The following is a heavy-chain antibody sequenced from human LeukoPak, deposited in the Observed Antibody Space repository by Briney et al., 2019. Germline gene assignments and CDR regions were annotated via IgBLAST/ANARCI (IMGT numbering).Heavy chain of an antibody. Sequence: GGSLRLSCAASGFTLNSYAMSWVRQAPGKGLEWVSYISSSSSYTNYADSVKGRFTISRDNAKNSLYLQMNSLRAEDTAVYYCARAPHYSNYGPYYYGMDVWGQGTTVTVSS. CDR2: ISSSSSYT. V-gene: IGHV3-21*05. CDR3: ARAPHYSNYGPYYYGMDV. J-gene: IGHJ6*02. D-gene: IGHD4-11*01. CDR1: GFTLNSYA.